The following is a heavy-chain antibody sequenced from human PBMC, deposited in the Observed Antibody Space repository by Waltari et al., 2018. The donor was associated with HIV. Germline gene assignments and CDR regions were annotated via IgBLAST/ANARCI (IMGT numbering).Heavy chain of an antibody. D-gene: IGHD3-10*01. CDR2: IFYSGTT. J-gene: IGHJ4*02. V-gene: IGHV4-39*01. Sequence: QLQLQESGPGLVKPSETLSLTCTVSGGSISSSIYYWGWIRQPPGKGLEWFGSIFYSGTTYSNPSLKSRVTISVDTSKNHFSLKLTSVTAADTAVYYCARHLDYYGSGSYYRGGYFDYWGQGTLVTVSS. CDR1: GGSISSSIYY. CDR3: ARHLDYYGSGSYYRGGYFDY.